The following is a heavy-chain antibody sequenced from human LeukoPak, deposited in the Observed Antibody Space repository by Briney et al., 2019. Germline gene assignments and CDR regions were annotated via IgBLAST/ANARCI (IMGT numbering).Heavy chain of an antibody. CDR2: ISGRDSNT. D-gene: IGHD4-23*01. CDR3: AKLSDYGGNGNYFDS. Sequence: PGGSLRLSCAASGFTFSSYGMTWVRQAPGKGLEWVSTISGRDSNTYYADSVQGRFTISRDNSKNTLYLQMNSLRAEDTAVYYCAKLSDYGGNGNYFDSWGQGTPVTVSS. CDR1: GFTFSSYG. V-gene: IGHV3-23*01. J-gene: IGHJ4*02.